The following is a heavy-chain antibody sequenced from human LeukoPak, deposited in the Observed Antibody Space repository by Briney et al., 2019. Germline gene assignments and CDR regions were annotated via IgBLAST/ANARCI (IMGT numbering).Heavy chain of an antibody. V-gene: IGHV4-4*02. Sequence: SETLSLTCAVSGGSISSSNWWSWVRQPPGKGLEWIGEIYHSGGTNYNPSLKSRVTISVDKSKNQFSLKLSSVTAADTAVYYCARDDSTADAFDIWGQGTMVTVSS. CDR2: IYHSGGT. D-gene: IGHD2-21*01. CDR1: GGSISSSNW. J-gene: IGHJ3*02. CDR3: ARDDSTADAFDI.